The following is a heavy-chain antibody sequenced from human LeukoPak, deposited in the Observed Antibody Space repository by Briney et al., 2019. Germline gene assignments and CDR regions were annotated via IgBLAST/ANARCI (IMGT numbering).Heavy chain of an antibody. CDR2: IYYSGST. V-gene: IGHV4-59*12. Sequence: SETLSLTCTVSGGSISSYYWSWIRQPPGKGLEWIGYIYYSGSTNYNPSLKSRVTISVDTSKNQFSLKLSSVTAADTAVYYCARGLLLYSNYYYGMDVWGQGTTVTVSS. J-gene: IGHJ6*02. CDR3: ARGLLLYSNYYYGMDV. CDR1: GGSISSYY. D-gene: IGHD2-21*01.